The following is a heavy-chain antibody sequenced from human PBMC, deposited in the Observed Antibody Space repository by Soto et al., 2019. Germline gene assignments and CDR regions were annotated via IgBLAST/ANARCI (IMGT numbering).Heavy chain of an antibody. V-gene: IGHV1-8*01. D-gene: IGHD5-12*01. CDR3: ARGIKGLPPSAFDI. J-gene: IGHJ3*02. CDR2: LNPNTDKT. CDR1: GYTFSNYD. Sequence: QVQLVKSGAEVKKPGASVKVSCKASGYTFSNYDINWVRQATGQGLEWMGWLNPNTDKTGSAQKFQGRVTMTRNPSISTAYLELSGLRSDDTAVYYCARGIKGLPPSAFDIWGQGTRVTVSS.